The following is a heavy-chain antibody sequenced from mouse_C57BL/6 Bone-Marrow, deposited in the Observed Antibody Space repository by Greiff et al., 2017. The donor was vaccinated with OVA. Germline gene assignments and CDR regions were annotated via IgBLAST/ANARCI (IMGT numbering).Heavy chain of an antibody. V-gene: IGHV10-1*01. Sequence: EVKLMESGGGLVQPKGSLKLSCAASGFTFNTYAMNWVRQAPGKGLEWVARIRSKSTNYATYYADSVKDRFTISRDDSISMLYLQENNLQTEETAVFYYVGRRRYAMDYKGQGTAVTVSS. CDR1: GFTFNTYA. J-gene: IGHJ4*01. CDR2: IRSKSTNYAT. CDR3: VGRRRYAMDY.